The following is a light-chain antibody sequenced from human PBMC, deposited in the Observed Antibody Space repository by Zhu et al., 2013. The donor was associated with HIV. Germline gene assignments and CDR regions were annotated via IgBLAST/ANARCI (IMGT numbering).Light chain of an antibody. V-gene: IGKV1-5*01. CDR2: DAS. CDR3: QQLNTRPLT. Sequence: DMQMIQSPSTLSASVGDRVTITCRASQSLVSWLAWYQQKPGKGPKLLIYDASTLDSGVPSRFSGSGSGTEFNLTISSLQPEDFATYYCQQLNTRPLTFGPGTKVDVK. J-gene: IGKJ3*01. CDR1: QSLVSW.